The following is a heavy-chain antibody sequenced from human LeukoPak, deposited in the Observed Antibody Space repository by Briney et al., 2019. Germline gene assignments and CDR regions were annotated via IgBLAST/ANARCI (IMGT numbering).Heavy chain of an antibody. CDR1: GGSISSGSYD. CDR3: AETTRDYVSAGYNWFDP. J-gene: IGHJ5*02. Sequence: SETLSLTCTVSGGSISSGSYDWYWIRQPAGKGLEWIGHLYTSGSMSYNPSLKSRVTISVDTSKNQFSLKLNSVTAADTAVYYCAETTRDYVSAGYNWFDPWGQGTLVTVSS. V-gene: IGHV4-61*09. CDR2: LYTSGSM. D-gene: IGHD4-17*01.